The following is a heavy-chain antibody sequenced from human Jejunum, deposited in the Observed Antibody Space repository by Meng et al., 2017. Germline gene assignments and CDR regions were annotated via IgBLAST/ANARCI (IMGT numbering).Heavy chain of an antibody. CDR2: INQDGSEK. D-gene: IGHD6-6*01. CDR3: AREGQLVFFGMDV. CDR1: GFTFSGHC. V-gene: IGHV3-7*01. J-gene: IGHJ6*02. Sequence: LTCAASGFTFSGHCMSWVRQAPGKGLVWVANINQDGSEKYNVASVKGRFTVSRDNAKNSVYLQMNSLRAEDTAVYYCAREGQLVFFGMDVWGQGTTVTVSS.